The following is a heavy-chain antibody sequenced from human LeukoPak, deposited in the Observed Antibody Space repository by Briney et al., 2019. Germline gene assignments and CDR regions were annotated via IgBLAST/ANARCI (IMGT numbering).Heavy chain of an antibody. CDR3: ASVDIVVVPAARGSSSWNY. D-gene: IGHD2-2*03. CDR2: IYYSGST. CDR1: GGSISSGDYY. V-gene: IGHV4-30-4*01. J-gene: IGHJ4*02. Sequence: PSQTLSLTCTVSGGSISSGDYYWSWIRQPPGTGLEWIGYIYYSGSTYYNPSLKSRVTISVDTSKNQFSLKRSSVTAADTAVYYCASVDIVVVPAARGSSSWNYWGQGTLVTVSS.